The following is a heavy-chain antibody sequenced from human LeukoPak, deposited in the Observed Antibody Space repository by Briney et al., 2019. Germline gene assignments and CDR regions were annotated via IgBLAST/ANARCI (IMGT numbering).Heavy chain of an antibody. CDR1: GYTFTGYY. CDR2: INPNSGGT. J-gene: IGHJ4*02. V-gene: IGHV1-2*02. Sequence: ASVKVSCKASGYTFTGYYMHWVRQAPGQGLEWMGWINPNSGGTNYAQKFQGRVTMTRDTSISTAYMELSRLRSDDTAVYYCAREGVGGLVVTAIPFDYWGQGTLVTVSS. CDR3: AREGVGGLVVTAIPFDY. D-gene: IGHD2-21*02.